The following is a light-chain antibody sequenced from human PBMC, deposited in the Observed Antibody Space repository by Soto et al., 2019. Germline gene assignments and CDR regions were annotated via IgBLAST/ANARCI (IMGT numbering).Light chain of an antibody. CDR1: QSVSSN. CDR2: GAS. Sequence: EIVMTQSPATLSVSPGERATLSCRASQSVSSNLAWYQHKTGQAPRLLIYGASTSATGIPARFSGSGSGTEFTLTLSSLQSEDFAVYDCQQYNNWPRTFGQGTKLEIK. J-gene: IGKJ2*02. CDR3: QQYNNWPRT. V-gene: IGKV3-15*01.